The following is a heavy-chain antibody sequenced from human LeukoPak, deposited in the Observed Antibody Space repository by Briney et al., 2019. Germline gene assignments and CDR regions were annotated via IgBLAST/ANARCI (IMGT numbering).Heavy chain of an antibody. CDR1: GYSFTSYW. Sequence: GESLQISCKGSGYSFTSYWISWVRQMPGKGLEWMGRIDPSDSYTNYSPSFQGHVTTSADKSISTAYLQWSSLKASDTAMYYCARHYYDSSGYYYVGSGYWGQGTLVTVSS. V-gene: IGHV5-10-1*01. CDR3: ARHYYDSSGYYYVGSGY. D-gene: IGHD3-22*01. CDR2: IDPSDSYT. J-gene: IGHJ4*02.